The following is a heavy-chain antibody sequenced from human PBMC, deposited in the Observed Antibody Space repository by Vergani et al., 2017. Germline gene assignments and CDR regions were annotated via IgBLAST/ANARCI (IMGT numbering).Heavy chain of an antibody. CDR1: GFTFSSYA. Sequence: VQLVESGGGVVQPGRSLRLSCAASGFTFSSYAMSWVRQAPGKGLEWVSAISGSCGSTYYADSVKGRFTISRDNSKNTLYRQMNSLRAEDTAVYYCAKVPGIAAAGTLGWGQGTLVTVSS. J-gene: IGHJ4*02. CDR2: ISGSCGST. D-gene: IGHD6-13*01. V-gene: IGHV3-23*04. CDR3: AKVPGIAAAGTLG.